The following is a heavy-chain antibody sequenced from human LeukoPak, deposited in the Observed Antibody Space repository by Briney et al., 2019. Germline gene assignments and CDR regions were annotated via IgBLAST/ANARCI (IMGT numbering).Heavy chain of an antibody. CDR2: IWSDGSTK. V-gene: IGHV3-33*01. CDR3: ARDAATSVGMPHY. Sequence: AGGSLRLSCVASGFTFSSYGMHWVRQAPGKGLEWVAIIWSDGSTKYYVGSVKGRFTISRDSSKSTLYLQMNSLRAEDTAVYYCARDAATSVGMPHYWGQGTVVTASS. D-gene: IGHD2-2*01. J-gene: IGHJ4*02. CDR1: GFTFSSYG.